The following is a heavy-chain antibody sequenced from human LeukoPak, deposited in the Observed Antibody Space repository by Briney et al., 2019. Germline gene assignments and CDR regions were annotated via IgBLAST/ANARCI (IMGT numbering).Heavy chain of an antibody. J-gene: IGHJ4*02. D-gene: IGHD3-16*01. CDR2: ISTSGTAV. CDR3: ARVRWGGLYYFDY. CDR1: GFTFSDYY. Sequence: GGSLRLSCAASGFTFSDYYMSWIRQAPGKGLEWVSYISTSGTAVYYADSVKGRFTISRDNAKNSLYLQMNSLRVEDTAVYYCARVRWGGLYYFDYWGQGTLVTVSS. V-gene: IGHV3-11*04.